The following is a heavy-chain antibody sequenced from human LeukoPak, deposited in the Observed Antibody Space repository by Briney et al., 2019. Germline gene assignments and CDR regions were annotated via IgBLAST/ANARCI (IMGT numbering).Heavy chain of an antibody. CDR1: GCAFTWFY. Sequence: ASVKVSCKASGCAFTWFYIHWARQAPGQGLEWMGWINPNSGGTNSAQKFQGRVTMTKDTSISTAYMELSRLRSDDTAEYFCARGIAVVAYWGQGTLVTVSS. V-gene: IGHV1-2*02. D-gene: IGHD6-19*01. CDR2: INPNSGGT. CDR3: ARGIAVVAY. J-gene: IGHJ4*02.